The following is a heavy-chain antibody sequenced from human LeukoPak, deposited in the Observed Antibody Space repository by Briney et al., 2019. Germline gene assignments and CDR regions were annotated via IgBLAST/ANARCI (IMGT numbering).Heavy chain of an antibody. CDR3: AGGEVTIFGVVTEFDY. J-gene: IGHJ4*02. CDR2: IYYSGST. CDR1: GGSISSYY. Sequence: PSETLSLTCTVSGGSISSYYWSWIRQPPGKGLEWIGYIYYSGSTNYNPSLKSRVTISVDTSKNQFSLKLSSVTAADTAVYYCAGGEVTIFGVVTEFDYWGQGTLVTVSS. V-gene: IGHV4-59*01. D-gene: IGHD3-3*01.